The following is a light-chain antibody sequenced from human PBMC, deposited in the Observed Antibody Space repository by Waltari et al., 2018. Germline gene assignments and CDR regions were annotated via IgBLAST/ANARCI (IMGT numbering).Light chain of an antibody. CDR2: ASS. Sequence: DIQMTQSPSSLSASVGDRVAITCRESQTIKRYLNWYQLKPGKAPKLLIYASSILQSGVPSRFIGSGSGTDFTLTISSLQPEDFATYYCQQSSSIPWTFGQGTNVEIK. J-gene: IGKJ1*01. V-gene: IGKV1-39*01. CDR1: QTIKRY. CDR3: QQSSSIPWT.